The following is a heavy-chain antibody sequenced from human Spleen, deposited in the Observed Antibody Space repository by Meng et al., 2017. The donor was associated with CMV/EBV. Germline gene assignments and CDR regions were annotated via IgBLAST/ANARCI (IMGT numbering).Heavy chain of an antibody. CDR1: GGSIRSSDYY. Sequence: CTVSGGSIRSSDYYWSWIRQPTGKGLEWIGYICYSGSTYYNPSLKSRLIMSADTSKNQFSLKVTSMSAADTATYYCVRGVRFLDYFDYWGQGTLVTVSS. CDR2: ICYSGST. J-gene: IGHJ4*02. V-gene: IGHV4-30-4*01. D-gene: IGHD3-3*01. CDR3: VRGVRFLDYFDY.